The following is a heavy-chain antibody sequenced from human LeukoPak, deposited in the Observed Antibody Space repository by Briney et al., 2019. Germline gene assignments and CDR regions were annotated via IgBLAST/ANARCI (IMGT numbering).Heavy chain of an antibody. J-gene: IGHJ4*02. Sequence: GGSLRLSCAASGFIFSGYWMHWVRQAPGKGLVWLSRIKNDGSITSYADSVKGRFTISRDNAKNTLYLEMNSLRVEDTAVYYCARWARFSSGWYELDYWGQGTLVTVSS. V-gene: IGHV3-74*01. CDR1: GFIFSGYW. D-gene: IGHD6-13*01. CDR3: ARWARFSSGWYELDY. CDR2: IKNDGSIT.